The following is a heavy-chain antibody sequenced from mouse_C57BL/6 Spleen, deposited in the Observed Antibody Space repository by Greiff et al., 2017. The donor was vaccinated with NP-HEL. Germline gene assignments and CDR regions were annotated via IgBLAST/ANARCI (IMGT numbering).Heavy chain of an antibody. Sequence: QVQLQQPGAELVRPGSSVKLSCKASGYTFTSYWMHWVKQRPIQGLEWIGNIDPSDSETHYNQKFKDKATLTVDKSSSTAYMQLSSLTSEDSAVYDCARSGSYPYWYFDVWGTGTTVTVSS. CDR2: IDPSDSET. V-gene: IGHV1-52*01. J-gene: IGHJ1*03. CDR3: ARSGSYPYWYFDV. CDR1: GYTFTSYW. D-gene: IGHD1-1*02.